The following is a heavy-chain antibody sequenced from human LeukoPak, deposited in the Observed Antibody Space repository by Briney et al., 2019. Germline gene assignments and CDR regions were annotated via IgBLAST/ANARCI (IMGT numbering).Heavy chain of an antibody. CDR1: GGTFSSYA. J-gene: IGHJ4*02. Sequence: GSSVKVSCKASGGTFSSYAISWVRQAPGQGLEWMGRIIPILGIANYAQKFQGRVTITADKSTSTACMELSSLRSEDTAVYYCATSIVVVTAIRDYFDYWGQGTLVTVSS. CDR2: IIPILGIA. CDR3: ATSIVVVTAIRDYFDY. D-gene: IGHD2-21*02. V-gene: IGHV1-69*04.